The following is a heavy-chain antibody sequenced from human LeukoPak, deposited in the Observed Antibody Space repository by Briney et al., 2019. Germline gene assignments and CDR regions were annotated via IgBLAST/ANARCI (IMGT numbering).Heavy chain of an antibody. CDR3: ARALPDAFDI. CDR2: IYYSGST. Sequence: SETLSLTCTVSGGSISSGGYYWSWLRQHPGKGLEWIGYIYYSGSTYYNPSLKSRVTISVDTSKNQFSLKLSSVTAADTAVYYCARALPDAFDIWGQGTMVTVSS. J-gene: IGHJ3*02. CDR1: GGSISSGGYY. V-gene: IGHV4-31*03.